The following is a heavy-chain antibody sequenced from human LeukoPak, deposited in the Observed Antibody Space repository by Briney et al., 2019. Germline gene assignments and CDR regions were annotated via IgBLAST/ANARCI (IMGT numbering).Heavy chain of an antibody. CDR2: IKQDGSEK. CDR3: ARDRYDSSGYYLPFDY. J-gene: IGHJ4*02. V-gene: IGHV3-7*01. CDR1: GFTFSSYW. D-gene: IGHD3-22*01. Sequence: GGSLRLSCAASGFTFSSYWMGWVRQAPGKGLEWVANIKQDGSEKYYVDSVKGRFTISRDNAKNSLYLQMNSLRAEDTAVYYCARDRYDSSGYYLPFDYWGQGTLVTVSS.